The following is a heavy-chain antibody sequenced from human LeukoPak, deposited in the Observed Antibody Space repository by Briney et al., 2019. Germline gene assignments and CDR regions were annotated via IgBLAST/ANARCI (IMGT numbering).Heavy chain of an antibody. J-gene: IGHJ4*02. D-gene: IGHD6-13*01. Sequence: PGGSLRLSCAASGFTFSSYSMNWVRQAPGKGLEWVSSISSSSSYIYYADSVKGRFTISRDNSKNTLYLQMNSLRAEDTAVYYCARESSRIAIGTLDFWDQGTLVTVSS. CDR2: ISSSSSYI. V-gene: IGHV3-21*01. CDR1: GFTFSSYS. CDR3: ARESSRIAIGTLDF.